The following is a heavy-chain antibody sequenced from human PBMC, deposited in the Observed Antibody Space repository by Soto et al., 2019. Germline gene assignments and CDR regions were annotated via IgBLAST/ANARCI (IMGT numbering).Heavy chain of an antibody. D-gene: IGHD6-19*01. CDR3: AKGSSWSEFEY. Sequence: EVQLLESGGGLVQPGGSLRLSCVVSGFTFSNYAMTWVRQAPGKGLEWVSSMSSSTYYTDSMKGRFTISRDNSKNTLYLQMNSLRAQDTAMYYCAKGSSWSEFEYWGQGTLVTVSS. CDR1: GFTFSNYA. CDR2: MSSST. V-gene: IGHV3-23*01. J-gene: IGHJ4*02.